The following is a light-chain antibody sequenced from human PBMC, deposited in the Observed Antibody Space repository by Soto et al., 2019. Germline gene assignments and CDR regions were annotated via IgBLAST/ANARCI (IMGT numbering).Light chain of an antibody. J-gene: IGKJ1*01. V-gene: IGKV3-15*01. CDR2: DTS. CDR1: QGIGDT. CDR3: QQYLDWPRT. Sequence: IVMTQSPDTQSVSPGEGATLSSRASQGIGDTLAWYQQKPGQTPRLLIYDTSIRATGVPARFSGSRSGAEFTLTISSLQSEDFAVYYCQQYLDWPRTFGQGTKVDIK.